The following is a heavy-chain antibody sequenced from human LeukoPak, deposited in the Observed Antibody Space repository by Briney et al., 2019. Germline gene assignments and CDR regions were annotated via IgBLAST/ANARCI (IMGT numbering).Heavy chain of an antibody. CDR1: GFTFSSYA. CDR3: AKQYYYDGSGPLDD. J-gene: IGHJ4*02. Sequence: GGSLRLSCAASGFTFSSYAMHWVRQAPGKGLELVPVISYDGSNKYYADSVKGRFTISRDNPKSTLYLQMNSLRAEDTAVYYCAKQYYYDGSGPLDDWGQGTLVTVSS. D-gene: IGHD3-22*01. V-gene: IGHV3-30-3*02. CDR2: ISYDGSNK.